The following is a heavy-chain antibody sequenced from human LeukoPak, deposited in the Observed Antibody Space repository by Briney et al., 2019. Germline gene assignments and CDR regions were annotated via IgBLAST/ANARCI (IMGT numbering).Heavy chain of an antibody. D-gene: IGHD1-26*01. V-gene: IGHV5-10-1*01. CDR3: ARHFLGELPDMDV. CDR1: GYSFTSYW. CDR2: IDPSDSYT. Sequence: GESLKISCKGSGYSFTSYWISWVRQMPGKGLEWTGRIDPSDSYTKYSPSFQGHVTISGDESISTAYLQWSSLKASDTAMYYCARHFLGELPDMDVWGQGTTVTVSS. J-gene: IGHJ6*02.